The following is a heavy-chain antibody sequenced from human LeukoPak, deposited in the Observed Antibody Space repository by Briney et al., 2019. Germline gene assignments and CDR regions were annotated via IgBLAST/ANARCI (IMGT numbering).Heavy chain of an antibody. CDR1: GGSISSSSYY. CDR3: ARGAMATTPFFDY. Sequence: SETLSLTCTVSGGSISSSSYYWGWIRQPPGKGLEWIGSIYYSGSTYYNPSLKSRVTMSLDTSRNQFSLKLTSLTAADTAVYYCARGAMATTPFFDYWGQGTLLPVFS. D-gene: IGHD5-24*01. V-gene: IGHV4-39*07. CDR2: IYYSGST. J-gene: IGHJ4*02.